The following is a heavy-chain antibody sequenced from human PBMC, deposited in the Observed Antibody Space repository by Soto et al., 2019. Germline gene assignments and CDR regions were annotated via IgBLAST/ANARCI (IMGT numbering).Heavy chain of an antibody. D-gene: IGHD1-26*01. J-gene: IGHJ4*02. Sequence: GGSLRLSCAASGFTFSSYAMGWVRQAPGKGLEWVSAISGSGGSTYYADSVKGRFTISRDNSKNTLYLQMNSLRAEDTAVYYCAKGGEIVGATNWGQGTLVTVSS. CDR1: GFTFSSYA. V-gene: IGHV3-23*01. CDR2: ISGSGGST. CDR3: AKGGEIVGATN.